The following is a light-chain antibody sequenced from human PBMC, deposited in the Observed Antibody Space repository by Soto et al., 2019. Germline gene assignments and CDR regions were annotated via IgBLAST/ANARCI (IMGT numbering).Light chain of an antibody. Sequence: DIQMTQSPSSLSASLGYRFTITFRASQSISNSLNWYQQKPGRAPKLLIYAASSLQSGVPSRFSGSGSGTDFILTISSLQPEDFATYYCQQSYSTPRDFGQGTRLEI. CDR3: QQSYSTPRD. J-gene: IGKJ5*01. CDR1: QSISNS. CDR2: AAS. V-gene: IGKV1-39*01.